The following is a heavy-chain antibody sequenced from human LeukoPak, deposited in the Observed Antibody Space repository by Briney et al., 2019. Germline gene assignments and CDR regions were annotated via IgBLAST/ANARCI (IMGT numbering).Heavy chain of an antibody. D-gene: IGHD5-12*01. V-gene: IGHV1-46*01. CDR2: INPDGGNT. CDR3: ARIRDGYNDAYDL. CDR1: GYTFTNSY. J-gene: IGHJ3*01. Sequence: ASVKVSCKASGYTFTNSYIHWVRQAPGQVLEWMGLINPDGGNTNYAQNFQGRVTLTRDTSTSTVYMELSSLRSEDAAIYYCARIRDGYNDAYDLWGQGTVVTVPS.